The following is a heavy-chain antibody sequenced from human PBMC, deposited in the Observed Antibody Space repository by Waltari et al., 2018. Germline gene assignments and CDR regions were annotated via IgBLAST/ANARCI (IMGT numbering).Heavy chain of an antibody. CDR3: ARDKGPEYDYIWGSYRSDY. Sequence: EVQLVESGGGLVQPGGSLRLSCAASGFTFSSYSMNWVRQAPGKGLEWVSYISSSSSTIYYAGSVKGRFTISRDNAKNSLYLQMNSLRAEDTAVYYCARDKGPEYDYIWGSYRSDYWGQGTLVTVSS. D-gene: IGHD3-16*02. V-gene: IGHV3-48*01. CDR1: GFTFSSYS. J-gene: IGHJ4*02. CDR2: ISSSSSTI.